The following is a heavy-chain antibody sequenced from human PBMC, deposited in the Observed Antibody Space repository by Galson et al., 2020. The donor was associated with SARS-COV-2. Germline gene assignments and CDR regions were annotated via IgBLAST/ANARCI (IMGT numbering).Heavy chain of an antibody. J-gene: IGHJ6*02. Sequence: GGSLRLSCAASGFTFSSYSMNWVRQAPVKGLEWVSSISSSSSYIYYADSVKGRFTISRDNAKNSLYLQMNSLRAEDTAVYYCARDPFDSSWYTPYYYYGMDVWGQGTTVTVSS. D-gene: IGHD6-13*01. CDR1: GFTFSSYS. V-gene: IGHV3-21*01. CDR2: ISSSSSYI. CDR3: ARDPFDSSWYTPYYYYGMDV.